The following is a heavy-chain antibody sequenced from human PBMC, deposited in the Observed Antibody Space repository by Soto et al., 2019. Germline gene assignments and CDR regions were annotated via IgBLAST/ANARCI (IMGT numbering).Heavy chain of an antibody. Sequence: QVQLQESGPGLAKPSETVSLTCTVSGGSIRSYYWSWIRQPPGQGLEWIGHIQYSGTTYYNPSLESRVTISVDTSKNQFSLSVTSVSAADTAVYYCTRSGTYPVSIDFWGQGTLVTVSS. CDR1: GGSIRSYY. V-gene: IGHV4-59*01. CDR3: TRSGTYPVSIDF. CDR2: IQYSGTT. J-gene: IGHJ4*02. D-gene: IGHD3-10*01.